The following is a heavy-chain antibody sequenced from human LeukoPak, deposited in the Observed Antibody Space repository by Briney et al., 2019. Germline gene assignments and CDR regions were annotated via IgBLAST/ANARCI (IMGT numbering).Heavy chain of an antibody. CDR3: ARDAGFGGEDAFDI. V-gene: IGHV1-18*01. CDR2: ISAYNGNT. Sequence: ASVKVSCNASGYTFTSYGISWVRQAPGQGLEWMGWISAYNGNTNYAQKLQGRVTMTTDTSTSTAYMELRSLRSDDTAVYYCARDAGFGGEDAFDIWGQGTMVTVSS. J-gene: IGHJ3*02. D-gene: IGHD3-3*01. CDR1: GYTFTSYG.